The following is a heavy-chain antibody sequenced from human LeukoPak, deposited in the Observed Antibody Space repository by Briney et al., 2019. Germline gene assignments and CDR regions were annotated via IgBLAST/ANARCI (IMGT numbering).Heavy chain of an antibody. Sequence: PSETLSLTCAVSGHSISSGYYWGWLRQPPGKGLEWLGRIYHSGSTYYNPSLRSRVTISVGTSKSQSALKLSSVTAADTAVYYCARRSITMIGVEGYFDYWGEGTLVTVSS. CDR3: ARRSITMIGVEGYFDY. CDR2: IYHSGST. J-gene: IGHJ4*02. CDR1: GHSISSGYY. D-gene: IGHD3-22*01. V-gene: IGHV4-38-2*01.